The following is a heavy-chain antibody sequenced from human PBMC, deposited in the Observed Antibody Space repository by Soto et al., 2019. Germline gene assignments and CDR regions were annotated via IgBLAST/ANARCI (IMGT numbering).Heavy chain of an antibody. Sequence: SQTLSLTCAISGDSVSSNSAAWNWIRQSPSRGLEWLGRTYYRSKWYNDYAVSVKSRITINPDTSKNQFSLQLNSVTPEDTVLYYCARDRDFWSGYYANLFDFWGQGTLVTVSS. J-gene: IGHJ4*02. V-gene: IGHV6-1*01. CDR1: GDSVSSNSAA. D-gene: IGHD3-3*01. CDR2: TYYRSKWYN. CDR3: ARDRDFWSGYYANLFDF.